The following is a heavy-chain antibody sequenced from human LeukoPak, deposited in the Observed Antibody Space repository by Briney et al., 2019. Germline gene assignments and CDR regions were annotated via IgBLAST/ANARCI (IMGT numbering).Heavy chain of an antibody. Sequence: VASVKVSCKASGYTFTSYDINWVRQATGQGLEWMGWMNPNSGNTGNAQKFQGRVTMTRNTSISTAYMELSSLRSEDTAVYYCARGRHSSGWHYYGMDVWGQGTTVTVSS. V-gene: IGHV1-8*01. CDR3: ARGRHSSGWHYYGMDV. J-gene: IGHJ6*02. CDR1: GYTFTSYD. CDR2: MNPNSGNT. D-gene: IGHD6-19*01.